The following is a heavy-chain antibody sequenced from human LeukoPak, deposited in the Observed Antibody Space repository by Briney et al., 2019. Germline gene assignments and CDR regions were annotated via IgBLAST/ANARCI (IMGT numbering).Heavy chain of an antibody. Sequence: GGSLRLSCAASGFTHSSYAMSWVRQAPGKGLEWVSTISGSGGSTYYADSVKGRFTISRDNSKNTVYMQMKSLRAEDTAVYYCAKERSCINDVCHGGFDYWGQGTLVTVSS. CDR3: AKERSCINDVCHGGFDY. CDR2: ISGSGGST. CDR1: GFTHSSYA. V-gene: IGHV3-23*01. J-gene: IGHJ4*02. D-gene: IGHD2-8*01.